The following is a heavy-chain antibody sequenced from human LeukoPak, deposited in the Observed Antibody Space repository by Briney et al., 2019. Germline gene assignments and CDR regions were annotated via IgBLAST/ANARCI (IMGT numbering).Heavy chain of an antibody. V-gene: IGHV3-7*01. D-gene: IGHD2-2*01. CDR3: ARDCSSTSCYRGGY. CDR1: GFTFSSYW. Sequence: GSLRLSCAASGFTFSSYWMSWVRQAPGKGLEWVANIKQDGSEKYYVDSVKGRFTISRDNAKNSLYLQTNSLRAEDTAVYYCARDCSSTSCYRGGYWGQGTLVTVSS. J-gene: IGHJ4*02. CDR2: IKQDGSEK.